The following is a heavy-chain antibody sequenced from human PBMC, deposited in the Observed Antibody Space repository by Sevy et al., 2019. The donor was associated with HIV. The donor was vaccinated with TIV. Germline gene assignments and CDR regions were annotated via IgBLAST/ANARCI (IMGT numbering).Heavy chain of an antibody. CDR1: GFTFSSYG. Sequence: GGSLRLSCAASGFTFSSYGMHWVRQAPGKGLEWVALVSYDGSKKYYADSVKGRFTISRDNSKNTLYLQMNSLRAEDTAVYYCAKEELTYYFDSGGYCLDYWGQGSLVTVSS. CDR2: VSYDGSKK. J-gene: IGHJ4*02. CDR3: AKEELTYYFDSGGYCLDY. D-gene: IGHD3-22*01. V-gene: IGHV3-30*18.